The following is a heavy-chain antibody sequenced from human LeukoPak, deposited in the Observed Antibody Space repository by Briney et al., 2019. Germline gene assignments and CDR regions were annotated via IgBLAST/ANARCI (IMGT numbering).Heavy chain of an antibody. CDR1: GGSISSRSYY. D-gene: IGHD4-17*01. V-gene: IGHV4-39*01. CDR3: ATLAGDLEDY. Sequence: SETLCLTCTVSGGSISSRSYYWGWIRQPPGKGLEWIGSFFYSGGNYYNPSLKSRVTISVDTSKNQFSLRLTSVTAADTAVYYCATLAGDLEDYWGQGTLVTVSS. CDR2: FFYSGGN. J-gene: IGHJ4*02.